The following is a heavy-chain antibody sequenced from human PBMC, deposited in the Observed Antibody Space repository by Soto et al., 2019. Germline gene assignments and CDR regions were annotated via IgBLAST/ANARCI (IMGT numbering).Heavy chain of an antibody. V-gene: IGHV3-7*03. CDR3: ARDLPGYCSTTNCYYYFDF. D-gene: IGHD2-2*01. CDR1: GFTFTSYF. Sequence: EVQLVESGGALVQPGGSLRLSCAVSGFTFTSYFMSWVRQAPGEGLEWVANIRQDGHEKYYVDSVRGRFTISRDNAQNSLYLQMDSLRAEDTAMYYCARDLPGYCSTTNCYYYFDFWGQGTLVTVSS. J-gene: IGHJ4*02. CDR2: IRQDGHEK.